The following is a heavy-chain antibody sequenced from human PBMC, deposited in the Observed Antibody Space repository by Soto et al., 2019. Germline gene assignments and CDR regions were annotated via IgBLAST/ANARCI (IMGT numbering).Heavy chain of an antibody. CDR3: TTGQWFTH. CDR1: GFTFVNAW. Sequence: DVQLVESGGGLVKPGGSPRLSCAASGFTFVNAWMSWVRQAPGTGLGWDGLIKKTSEGGATEYAAPVKGRFTISRDDSQNTWYLQMNSLKTEDTAGYYCTTGQWFTHWGQGTLVTVSA. V-gene: IGHV3-15*01. J-gene: IGHJ5*02. CDR2: IKKTSEGGAT.